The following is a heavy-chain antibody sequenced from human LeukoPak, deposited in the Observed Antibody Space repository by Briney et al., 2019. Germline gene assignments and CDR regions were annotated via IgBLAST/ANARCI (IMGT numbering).Heavy chain of an antibody. V-gene: IGHV3-23*01. CDR2: ISNNGGYT. Sequence: GGSLRLSCAASGFTFSSSAMSWVRQAPGKGLEWVSAISNNGGYTYYADSVQGRFTISRDNSKSTLCLQMNSLGAEDTAVYYCAREIKTYYDFWSGYPTDYFDYWGQGTLVTVSP. CDR1: GFTFSSSA. CDR3: AREIKTYYDFWSGYPTDYFDY. J-gene: IGHJ4*02. D-gene: IGHD3-3*01.